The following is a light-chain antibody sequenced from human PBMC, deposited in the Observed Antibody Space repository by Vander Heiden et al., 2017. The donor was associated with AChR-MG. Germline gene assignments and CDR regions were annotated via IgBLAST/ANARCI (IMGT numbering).Light chain of an antibody. J-gene: IGKJ3*01. CDR3: QNYDSVPRLFT. Sequence: DIQMTQSPSSLSASVGDRVTISCRASQGISNYLAWYQQKPGKGPKVLIYAASTLQSGVPSRFSGSGFGTDFTLTISSLQPEDVATYYCQNYDSVPRLFTFGHGTKVDIK. CDR2: AAS. CDR1: QGISNY. V-gene: IGKV1-27*01.